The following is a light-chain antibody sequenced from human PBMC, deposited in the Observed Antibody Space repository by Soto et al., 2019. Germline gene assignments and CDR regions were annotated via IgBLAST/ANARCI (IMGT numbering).Light chain of an antibody. CDR1: QTISND. J-gene: IGKJ4*01. V-gene: IGKV3-15*01. CDR3: QQNNKWPPVT. Sequence: EVVMTQSPATVSVSPGEGVTLSCRASQTISNDLAWYQQKPGQAPRLLIYGASTRATGVPARFSGGGSGTEFTLTISSLQSEDFAVYDCQQNNKWPPVTFGGGTKVESK. CDR2: GAS.